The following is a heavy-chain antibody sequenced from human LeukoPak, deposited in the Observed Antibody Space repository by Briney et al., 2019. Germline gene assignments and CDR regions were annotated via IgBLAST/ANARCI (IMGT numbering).Heavy chain of an antibody. CDR2: IYTSGST. D-gene: IGHD2-2*01. V-gene: IGHV4-4*09. J-gene: IGHJ1*01. CDR3: ASQLGYCSSTSCYRYFQH. Sequence: SETLSLTCTASGGSISSYYWSWIRQPPGKGLEWVGYIYTSGSTNYNPSLKSRVTISVDTSKNQFSLKLSSVTAADTSVYYCASQLGYCSSTSCYRYFQHWGQGTLVTVSS. CDR1: GGSISSYY.